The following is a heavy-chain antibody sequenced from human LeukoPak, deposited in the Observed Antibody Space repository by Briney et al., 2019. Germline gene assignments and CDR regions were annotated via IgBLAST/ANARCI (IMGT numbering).Heavy chain of an antibody. CDR2: IYYSGST. J-gene: IGHJ4*02. V-gene: IGHV4-59*08. D-gene: IGHD3-16*01. Sequence: SETLSLTCPVSGGSISSYYWSWIRQPPGKGLGWIGYIYYSGSTNYNPSLKSRVTISVDTSKNQFSLKLSSVTAADTAVYYCARHGGRLRHFDYWGQGTLVTVSS. CDR1: GGSISSYY. CDR3: ARHGGRLRHFDY.